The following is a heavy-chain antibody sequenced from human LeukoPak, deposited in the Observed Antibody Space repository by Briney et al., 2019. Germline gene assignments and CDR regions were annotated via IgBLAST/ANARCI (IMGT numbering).Heavy chain of an antibody. J-gene: IGHJ3*02. CDR1: GFTFSNAW. CDR3: TSTAPLGDDAFDI. V-gene: IGHV3-15*01. D-gene: IGHD7-27*01. CDR2: IKRKSDGGTA. Sequence: PGGSLRLSCAASGFTFSNAWMTWVRQAPGKGLEWVGRIKRKSDGGTADHAAPVKGRFTISRDDSNDMLYLQMNSLKAEDTAVYYCTSTAPLGDDAFDIWGQGTMVTVSS.